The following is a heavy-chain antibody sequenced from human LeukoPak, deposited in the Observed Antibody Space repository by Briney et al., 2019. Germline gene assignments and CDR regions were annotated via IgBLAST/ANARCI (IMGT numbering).Heavy chain of an antibody. CDR3: ASWISTADAVC. V-gene: IGHV3-23*01. J-gene: IGHJ4*02. CDR2: MKGGGEK. Sequence: GGSLRLSCAAFGFSFTNYAMSWVRQAPARGPEWLSSMKGGGEKFYADSVKGRFTLSRDDSRNTVYLQLNNLRVEDTAIYARASWISTADAVCWGQGTQVTVSS. D-gene: IGHD2-2*03. CDR1: GFSFTNYA.